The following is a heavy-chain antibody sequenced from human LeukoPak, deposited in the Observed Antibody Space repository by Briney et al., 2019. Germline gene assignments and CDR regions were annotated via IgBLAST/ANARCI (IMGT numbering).Heavy chain of an antibody. CDR2: ISSSSSYI. V-gene: IGHV3-21*04. Sequence: PGGSLRLSCAASGFTFSSYSMNWVRQAPGKGLEWVSSISSSSSYIYYADSVKGRFTISRGNAKNSLYLQMNSLRADDTAVYYCAKEWGVDYGLRYWGQGTLVTVSS. J-gene: IGHJ4*02. CDR3: AKEWGVDYGLRY. D-gene: IGHD4-17*01. CDR1: GFTFSSYS.